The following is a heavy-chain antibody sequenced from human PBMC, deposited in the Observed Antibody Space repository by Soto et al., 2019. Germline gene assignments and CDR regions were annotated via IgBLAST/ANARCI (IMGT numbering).Heavy chain of an antibody. D-gene: IGHD1-20*01. J-gene: IGHJ6*04. CDR2: IIPILGIA. CDR3: ARDLFRNCPEGTTYYYYYTMVV. V-gene: IGHV1-69*08. Sequence: QVQLVQSGAEVKKPGSSVKVSCKASGGTFSSYTISWVRQAPGQGLEWMGRIIPILGIANYAQKFQGRVKIHADKYTSTEYMELSSLRSEDTAVYYCARDLFRNCPEGTTYYYYYTMVVWGKGTTVTVSS. CDR1: GGTFSSYT.